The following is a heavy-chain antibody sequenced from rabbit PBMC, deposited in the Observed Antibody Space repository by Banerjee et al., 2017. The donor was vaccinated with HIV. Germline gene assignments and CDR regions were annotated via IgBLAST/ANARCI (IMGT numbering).Heavy chain of an antibody. V-gene: IGHV1S47*01. D-gene: IGHD1-1*01. CDR1: GFDFSDYG. CDR3: VRDLTGVIGWNFGL. CDR2: IEPIFGNT. J-gene: IGHJ4*01. Sequence: QEQLVESGGGLVQPGGSLKLSCKASGFDFSDYGVSWVRQAPGKGLEWIGYIEPIFGNTYYANWVNGRFTISSHNAQNTLYLQLSSLTAADTATYFCVRDLTGVIGWNFGLWGPGTLVTVS.